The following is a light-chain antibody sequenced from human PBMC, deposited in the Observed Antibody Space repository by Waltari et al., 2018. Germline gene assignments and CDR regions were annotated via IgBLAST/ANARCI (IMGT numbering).Light chain of an antibody. CDR3: AAWDDSLSGRV. V-gene: IGLV1-47*01. J-gene: IGLJ2*01. CDR2: RNN. Sequence: QSVLTQPPSASGTPGPRVTISCSGSSSNTGSNYVYWYQQLPGTAPKLLIYRNNQRPSGVPDRCSGSKSGTAASLAISGLRSEDEADYDCAAWDDSLSGRVFGGGTKLTVL. CDR1: SSNTGSNY.